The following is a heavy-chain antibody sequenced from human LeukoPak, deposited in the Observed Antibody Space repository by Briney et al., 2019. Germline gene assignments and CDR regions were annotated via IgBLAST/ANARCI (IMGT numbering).Heavy chain of an antibody. CDR2: ISAYNGYT. CDR1: GYTFTSYG. CDR3: VRDSGHVVGATSWAYDY. D-gene: IGHD1-26*01. V-gene: IGHV1-18*01. Sequence: ASVKVSCKASGYTFTSYGISWVRQAPGQGLEWMGWISAYNGYTNYAQKVQGRVTMTTDTSTSTAYMELRSLRSDDTAVYFCVRDSGHVVGATSWAYDYWGQGTLVTVSS. J-gene: IGHJ4*02.